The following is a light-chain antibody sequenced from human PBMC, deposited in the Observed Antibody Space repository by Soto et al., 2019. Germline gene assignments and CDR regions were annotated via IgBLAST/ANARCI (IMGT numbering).Light chain of an antibody. V-gene: IGLV2-8*01. CDR2: EVS. CDR1: SSDVGGYNY. J-gene: IGLJ1*01. CDR3: SSYAGSSIGV. Sequence: QSALTQPPSASGSPGQSVTISCTGTSSDVGGYNYVSWYQQHPGKAPKLMIYEVSKRPSGVPDRFSGSKSGNTASLTVSGLQAEDEADYYCSSYAGSSIGVFGTRTKLTVL.